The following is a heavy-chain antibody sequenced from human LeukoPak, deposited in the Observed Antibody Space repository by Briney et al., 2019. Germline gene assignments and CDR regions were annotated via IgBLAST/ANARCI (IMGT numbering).Heavy chain of an antibody. CDR3: ARDSDGWLRRLGPAAIDY. Sequence: GGSLRLSCAASGFTFSSYSMNWVRQAPGKGLEWVSYISSSSSTIYYADSVKGRFTISRDNAKNSLYLQMNSLRAEDTAVYYCARDSDGWLRRLGPAAIDYWGQGTLVTVSS. V-gene: IGHV3-48*04. CDR1: GFTFSSYS. CDR2: ISSSSSTI. D-gene: IGHD3-16*01. J-gene: IGHJ4*02.